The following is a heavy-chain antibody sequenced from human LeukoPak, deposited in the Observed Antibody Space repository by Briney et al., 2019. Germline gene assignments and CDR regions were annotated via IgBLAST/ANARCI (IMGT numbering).Heavy chain of an antibody. Sequence: GGSLRLSCAASGFTFSSYAMHWVRQAPGKGLEWVAFIRYDGSNKYYADSVKGRFTISRDNSKNTLYLQVNSLRAEDTAVYYCAKDGRRDGYNPDAFDMWGQGTMVTVSS. J-gene: IGHJ3*02. CDR3: AKDGRRDGYNPDAFDM. CDR1: GFTFSSYA. D-gene: IGHD5-24*01. V-gene: IGHV3-30*02. CDR2: IRYDGSNK.